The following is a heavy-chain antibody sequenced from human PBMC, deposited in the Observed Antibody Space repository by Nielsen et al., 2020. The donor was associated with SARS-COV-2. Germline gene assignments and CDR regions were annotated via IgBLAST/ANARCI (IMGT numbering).Heavy chain of an antibody. V-gene: IGHV2-5*02. CDR1: GFSLSTSGVG. Sequence: SGPTLVKPTQTLTLTCTFSGFSLSTSGVGVGWIRQPPGKALEWLAPIYWDDDKRYSPSLKSRLTITKDTSKNQVVLTMTNMDPVDTATYYCAHNRRPWGGYSEYFQHWGQGTLVTVSS. D-gene: IGHD3-3*01. J-gene: IGHJ1*01. CDR3: AHNRRPWGGYSEYFQH. CDR2: IYWDDDK.